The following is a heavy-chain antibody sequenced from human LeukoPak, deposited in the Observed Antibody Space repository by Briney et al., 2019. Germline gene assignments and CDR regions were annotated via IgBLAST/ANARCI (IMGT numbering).Heavy chain of an antibody. J-gene: IGHJ4*02. CDR1: GYTFTSYD. V-gene: IGHV1-8*03. D-gene: IGHD5-12*01. CDR2: PNPNSGNT. CDR3: ARTAVSIVATRQSAYYFDY. Sequence: ASVKVSCKASGYTFTSYDINWVRQATGQGLEWMGWPNPNSGNTGYAQKFQGRVTITRNTSISTAYMELSSLRSEDTAVYYCARTAVSIVATRQSAYYFDYWGQGTLVTVSS.